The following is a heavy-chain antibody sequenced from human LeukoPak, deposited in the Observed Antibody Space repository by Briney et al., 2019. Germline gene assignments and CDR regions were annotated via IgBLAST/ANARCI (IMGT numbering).Heavy chain of an antibody. Sequence: GGSLRLSCAASGFTCSGYSMNWVRQTPGKGLEWVSYLSSGSNAIHYADSVKGRFTISRDNGKNSLYLQMNSLRAEDTAVYYCARGGLVGPKFSYYFDYWGQGTLVSVSS. CDR3: ARGGLVGPKFSYYFDY. CDR2: LSSGSNAI. D-gene: IGHD1-26*01. J-gene: IGHJ4*02. V-gene: IGHV3-48*01. CDR1: GFTCSGYS.